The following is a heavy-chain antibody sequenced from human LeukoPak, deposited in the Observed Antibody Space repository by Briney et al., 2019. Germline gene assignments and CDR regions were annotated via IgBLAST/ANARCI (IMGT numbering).Heavy chain of an antibody. J-gene: IGHJ4*02. CDR3: TRAGDYNFWIDY. CDR2: IRSKAYGGPA. D-gene: IGHD3-3*01. Sequence: PGGSLRLSCTGSGFTFGDYGVSWFRQAPGKGLEWVGFIRSKAYGGPAQYAASVKGRFTISRDDSKSIAYLQMDSLKTEDTAVYYCTRAGDYNFWIDYWGQGTLVTVSS. CDR1: GFTFGDYG. V-gene: IGHV3-49*03.